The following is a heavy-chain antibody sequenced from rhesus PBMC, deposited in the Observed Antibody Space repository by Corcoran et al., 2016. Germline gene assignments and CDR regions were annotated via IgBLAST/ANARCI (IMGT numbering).Heavy chain of an antibody. J-gene: IGHJ4*01. V-gene: IGHV3-178*01. CDR2: ISNGGNST. CDR1: GFTFSDYY. CDR3: ARDRAGGFDY. D-gene: IGHD1-1*01. Sequence: EVQLVESGGGLAKPGGSLRLSCAASGFTFSDYYMDWVRQAPGKGLELVSRISNGGNSTWYADVVKVRFTISRENAKNTLYLQMNSLRTEDTAVYYCARDRAGGFDYWGQGVLVTVSS.